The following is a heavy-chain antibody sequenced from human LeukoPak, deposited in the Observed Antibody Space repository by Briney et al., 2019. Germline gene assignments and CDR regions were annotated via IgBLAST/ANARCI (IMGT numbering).Heavy chain of an antibody. CDR2: ISSDNGNT. CDR1: GYTFASYG. V-gene: IGHV1-18*01. D-gene: IGHD2-15*01. Sequence: GASVKVSCKASGYTFASYGISWVRQAPGQGLEWMGWISSDNGNTNYAQKFHGRVTLTTDTSTRTAYMELRSLRSGDTAVYYCARDHVIVAADSDYWGQGTLVTSPQ. CDR3: ARDHVIVAADSDY. J-gene: IGHJ4*02.